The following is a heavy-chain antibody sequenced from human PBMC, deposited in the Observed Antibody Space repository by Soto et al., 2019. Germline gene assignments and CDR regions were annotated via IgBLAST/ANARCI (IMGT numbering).Heavy chain of an antibody. CDR1: GFTISSHY. J-gene: IGHJ3*02. Sequence: EVQLVESGGGLIQPGGSLRLSCAASGFTISSHYMTWVRQAPGMGLEWVSLIYSSGSRYYADSVKGRFTISRDSSKNTLFLQMDSLRVEDTAVYFCASRKVSAGLWWDGSFDIWGQGTMVSVSS. CDR2: IYSSGSR. D-gene: IGHD6-13*01. CDR3: ASRKVSAGLWWDGSFDI. V-gene: IGHV3-53*01.